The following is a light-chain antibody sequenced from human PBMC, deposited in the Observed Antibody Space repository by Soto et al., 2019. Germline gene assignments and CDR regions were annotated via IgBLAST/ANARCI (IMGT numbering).Light chain of an antibody. V-gene: IGKV3-11*01. CDR1: QSVGSN. CDR3: QHRSDRLS. J-gene: IGKJ4*01. Sequence: VVLTQSPPTLSLSPGESATLSCRASQSVGSNLAWYHQKRGQAPRLLIYDATERATGIPARFTGSRSGSDFPLSISSLEPDDFADYYCQHRSDRLSFGGGTELAI. CDR2: DAT.